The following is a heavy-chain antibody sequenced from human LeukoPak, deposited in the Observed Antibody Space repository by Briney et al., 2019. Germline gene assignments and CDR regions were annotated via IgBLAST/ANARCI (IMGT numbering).Heavy chain of an antibody. J-gene: IGHJ6*02. CDR2: IIPILGIA. Sequence: SVKVSCKASGGTFSSYAISWVRQAPGQGLEWMGRIIPILGIANYAQKFQGRVTITADKSTSTAYMELSSLRSEDTAVYYCARDGPGSYGGSAFSWYYYYGMDVWGQGTTVTVSS. CDR3: ARDGPGSYGGSAFSWYYYYGMDV. V-gene: IGHV1-69*04. CDR1: GGTFSSYA. D-gene: IGHD1-26*01.